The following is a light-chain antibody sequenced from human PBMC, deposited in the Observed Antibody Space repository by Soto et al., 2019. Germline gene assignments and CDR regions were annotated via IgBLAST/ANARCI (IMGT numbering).Light chain of an antibody. V-gene: IGKV1-33*01. J-gene: IGKJ3*01. CDR3: QQFDNPPFT. CDR1: QDIRNF. Sequence: DLQMTQSPSSLSASEGDRVTITCQASQDIRNFLNWFQQKPGKAPNLLIHDASDLDTGVPSRFSGSGSVTHFTFTINSLLPEDVATYYCQQFDNPPFTFGPGTKVEIK. CDR2: DAS.